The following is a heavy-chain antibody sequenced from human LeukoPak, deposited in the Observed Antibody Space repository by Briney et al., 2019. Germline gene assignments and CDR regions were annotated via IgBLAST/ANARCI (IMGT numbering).Heavy chain of an antibody. V-gene: IGHV4-34*01. CDR3: ARIKSGY. Sequence: SETLSLTCAVYGGSFSGYYWSWIRQPPGKGLEWIGEMNHSGSTNYNPSLKSRVTISVDTSKNQFSLKLSSVTAADTAVYYCARIKSGYWGQGTLVTVSS. CDR1: GGSFSGYY. CDR2: MNHSGST. J-gene: IGHJ4*02.